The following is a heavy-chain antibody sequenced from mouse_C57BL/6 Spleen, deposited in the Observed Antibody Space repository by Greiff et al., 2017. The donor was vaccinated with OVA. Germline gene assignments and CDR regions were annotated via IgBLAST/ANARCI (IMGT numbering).Heavy chain of an antibody. V-gene: IGHV2-4*01. Sequence: VQLKESGPGLVQPSQSLSITCTVSGFSLTSYGVHWVRQPPGKGLEWLGVIWSGGSTDYNAAFISRLSISKDNSKSQVFFKMNSLQADDTAIYYCAKSYDYEEFAYWGQGTLVTVSA. J-gene: IGHJ3*01. CDR2: IWSGGST. CDR3: AKSYDYEEFAY. CDR1: GFSLTSYG. D-gene: IGHD2-4*01.